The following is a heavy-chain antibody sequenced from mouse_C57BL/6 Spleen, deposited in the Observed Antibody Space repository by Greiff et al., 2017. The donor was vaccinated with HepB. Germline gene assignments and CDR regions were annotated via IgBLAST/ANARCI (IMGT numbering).Heavy chain of an antibody. V-gene: IGHV1-50*01. J-gene: IGHJ2*01. CDR2: IDPSDSYT. D-gene: IGHD1-1*01. CDR3: ARFSTGYFDY. Sequence: QVQLQQPGAELVKPGASVKLSCKASGYTFTSYWMQWVKQRPGQGLEWIGEIDPSDSYTNYNKKFKGKATLTVDTSSSTAYMQLSSLTSEDSAVYYCARFSTGYFDYWGQGTTLTVSS. CDR1: GYTFTSYW.